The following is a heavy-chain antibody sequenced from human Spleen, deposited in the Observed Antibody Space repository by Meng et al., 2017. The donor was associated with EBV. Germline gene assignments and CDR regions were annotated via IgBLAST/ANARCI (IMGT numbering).Heavy chain of an antibody. CDR2: INHTGST. J-gene: IGHJ4*02. Sequence: QGQRQQWGAGLLKPSGTLSLTCAVYGAFFSNCSWSWLRQPPGKGLEWIGEINHTGSTNYNPSLKNRVTISVDTSKNQFSLKLNSVTAADTAVYYCARGHLFHEEYWGQGTLVTVSS. V-gene: IGHV4-34*01. CDR3: ARGHLFHEEY. D-gene: IGHD3-3*02. CDR1: GAFFSNCS.